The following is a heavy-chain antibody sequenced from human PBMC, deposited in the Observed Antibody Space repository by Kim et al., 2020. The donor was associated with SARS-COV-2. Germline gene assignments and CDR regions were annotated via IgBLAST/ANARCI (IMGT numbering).Heavy chain of an antibody. V-gene: IGHV3-23*01. CDR3: AKSLGGWTARPYYHGMDV. D-gene: IGHD6-6*01. J-gene: IGHJ6*02. CDR2: ISGSSYT. Sequence: GGSLRLSCAASGFTFSSYAMSWVRQAAGKGLEWVSGISGSSYTYYADSVKGRFTISRDNSKNTLYLQMNSLRAEDSAVYYCAKSLGGWTARPYYHGMDVWGRGTTVTVSS. CDR1: GFTFSSYA.